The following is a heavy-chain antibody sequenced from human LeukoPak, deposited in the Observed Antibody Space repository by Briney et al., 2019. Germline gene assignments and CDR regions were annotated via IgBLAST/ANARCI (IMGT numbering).Heavy chain of an antibody. CDR3: ARGGGPDSGYDQYYFDY. CDR1: GYTFTSYY. CDR2: INPSGGST. J-gene: IGHJ4*02. Sequence: ASVKVSCKASGYTFTSYYMHWVRQAPGQGLEWMGIINPSGGSTSYAQKFQGRVTMTRDTSTSTVYMELSSLRSEDTAMYYCARGGGPDSGYDQYYFDYWGQGTLVTVSS. V-gene: IGHV1-46*01. D-gene: IGHD5-12*01.